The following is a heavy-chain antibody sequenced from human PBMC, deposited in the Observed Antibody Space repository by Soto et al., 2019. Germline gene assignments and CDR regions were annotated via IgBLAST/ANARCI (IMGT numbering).Heavy chain of an antibody. CDR3: AREGPHEGIAAAGIWYFDL. D-gene: IGHD6-13*01. V-gene: IGHV4-59*01. CDR2: IYYSGST. J-gene: IGHJ2*01. Sequence: QVQLQESGPGLVKPSETLSLTCTVSGGSISSYYWSWIRQPPGKGLEWIGYIYYSGSTNYNPSLKSRVTISVDTSKSQFSLKLSSVTAADTAVYYCAREGPHEGIAAAGIWYFDLWGRGTLVTVSS. CDR1: GGSISSYY.